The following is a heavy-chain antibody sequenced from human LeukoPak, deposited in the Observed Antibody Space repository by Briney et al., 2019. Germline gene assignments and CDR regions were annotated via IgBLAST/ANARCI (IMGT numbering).Heavy chain of an antibody. Sequence: GGSLRLSCAASGFTFSSYAMSWVRQAPGKALEWVSAISGSGGSTYYADSVKGRFTISRDNSKNTLYLQMNSLRAEDTAVYYCAKDPPDILTGYGDYWGQGTLVTFSS. CDR2: ISGSGGST. D-gene: IGHD3-9*01. CDR3: AKDPPDILTGYGDY. CDR1: GFTFSSYA. J-gene: IGHJ4*02. V-gene: IGHV3-23*01.